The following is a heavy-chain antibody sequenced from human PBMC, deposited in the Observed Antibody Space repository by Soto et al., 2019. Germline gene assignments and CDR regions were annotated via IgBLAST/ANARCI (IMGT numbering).Heavy chain of an antibody. CDR1: GGSISSSNW. CDR3: ARVAYYYDSSGYLDP. D-gene: IGHD3-22*01. V-gene: IGHV4-4*02. J-gene: IGHJ5*02. Sequence: SETLSLTCAVSGGSISSSNWWSWVRQPPGKGLEWIGEIYHSGSTNYNPSLKSRVTISVDKSKNRFSLKLSSVTAADTAVYYWARVAYYYDSSGYLDPWGQGTLVTVSS. CDR2: IYHSGST.